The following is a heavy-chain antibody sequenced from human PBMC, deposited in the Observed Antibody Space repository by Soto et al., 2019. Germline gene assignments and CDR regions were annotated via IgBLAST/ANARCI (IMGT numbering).Heavy chain of an antibody. V-gene: IGHV4-4*02. J-gene: IGHJ4*02. CDR1: GYSISTTNW. Sequence: QVELQESGPELVKPSGTLSLTCAVFGYSISTTNWWSWVRQSPGKGLEWIGEIYHSGTSNYNPSLKSRVTISLDKSTNQFALKLSSVTAAATAVYYCARDVGYHYDGSPSGQFDFWGQGTLVIVSS. CDR2: IYHSGTS. CDR3: ARDVGYHYDGSPSGQFDF. D-gene: IGHD3-22*01.